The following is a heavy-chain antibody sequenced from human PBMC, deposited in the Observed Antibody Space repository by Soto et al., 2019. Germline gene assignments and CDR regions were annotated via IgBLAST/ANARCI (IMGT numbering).Heavy chain of an antibody. V-gene: IGHV3-13*05. CDR2: IGTAGDP. J-gene: IGHJ6*02. CDR3: ARALPDIENDGMDV. D-gene: IGHD2-15*01. CDR1: GFTFSSYD. Sequence: PGGSLILSCAASGFTFSSYDMHWVRQATGKGLEWVSAIGTAGDPYYPGSVKGRFTISRENAKNSLYLQMNSLRAGDTAVYYCARALPDIENDGMDVWGQGTTVTVSS.